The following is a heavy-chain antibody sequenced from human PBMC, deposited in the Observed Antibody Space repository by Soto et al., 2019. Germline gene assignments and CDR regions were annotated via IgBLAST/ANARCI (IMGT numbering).Heavy chain of an antibody. V-gene: IGHV3-9*01. CDR3: AKSHTTSGWYVTTDY. J-gene: IGHJ4*02. CDR2: ISWNSGSI. CDR1: GFTFGDYA. Sequence: GGSLRLSCAASGFTFGDYAMQWVRQAPGKGLEWVSAISWNSGSIDYADSVKGRFTISRDNAKNSLYLQMNSLRAEDTALYYCAKSHTTSGWYVTTDYWGQGTRVTVSS. D-gene: IGHD6-19*01.